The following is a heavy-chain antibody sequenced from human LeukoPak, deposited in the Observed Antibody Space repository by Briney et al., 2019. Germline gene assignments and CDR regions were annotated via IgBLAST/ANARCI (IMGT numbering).Heavy chain of an antibody. Sequence: GRSLRLSCAASGFTFRSYGMHWVRQAPGKGLEWVAVISYDGSNKYYADSVKGRFTISRDNSKNTLYLQMNSLRTEDTAVYSCAKDFNTVTTIDSWGQGTLVTVSS. CDR3: AKDFNTVTTIDS. J-gene: IGHJ4*02. CDR1: GFTFRSYG. V-gene: IGHV3-30*18. D-gene: IGHD4-17*01. CDR2: ISYDGSNK.